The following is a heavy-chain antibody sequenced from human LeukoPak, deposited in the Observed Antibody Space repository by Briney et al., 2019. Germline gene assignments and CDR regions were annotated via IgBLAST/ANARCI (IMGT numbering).Heavy chain of an antibody. J-gene: IGHJ4*02. D-gene: IGHD2-15*01. CDR1: GFTFSSYA. Sequence: GGSLRLSCAASGFTFSSYAMSWVRLAPGEGLEWVSAISGSGGSSYYADSVKGRFTISRDNSKNTLYLQMNSLRAEDTAVYYCAKGGYCSGGSCYYQYPYYFDYWGQGTLVTVSS. V-gene: IGHV3-23*01. CDR2: ISGSGGSS. CDR3: AKGGYCSGGSCYYQYPYYFDY.